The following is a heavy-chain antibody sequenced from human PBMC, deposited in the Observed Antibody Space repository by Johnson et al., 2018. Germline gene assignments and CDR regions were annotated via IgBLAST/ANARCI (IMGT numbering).Heavy chain of an antibody. V-gene: IGHV3-33*01. CDR3: ARDGYSSGWYAAAGPEYFQH. J-gene: IGHJ1*01. CDR2: IWYDGSKK. CDR1: GFTFSSYG. Sequence: QVQLVETGGGVVQPGRSLRLSCAASGFTFSSYGMHWVRQAPGKGLAWVAVIWYDGSKKHYADSVKGRFTISRDNSKNKLYLQMNSLRPEDTAVYYCARDGYSSGWYAAAGPEYFQHWGQGTLVTVSS. D-gene: IGHD6-19*01.